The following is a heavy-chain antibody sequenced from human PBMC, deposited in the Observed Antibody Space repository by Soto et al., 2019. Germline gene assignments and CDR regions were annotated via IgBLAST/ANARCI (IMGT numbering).Heavy chain of an antibody. CDR3: ARAPDSSGYSNDY. Sequence: PGGSLRLSCAASRFTFNNYWMHWVRQGPGKGLVWVSRISRDGSSTSYADSVKGRFTISRDNAKNTLYLQMNGLRAEDTAVYYCARAPDSSGYSNDYWGQGTLVTVSS. CDR2: ISRDGSST. J-gene: IGHJ4*02. D-gene: IGHD3-22*01. CDR1: RFTFNNYW. V-gene: IGHV3-74*01.